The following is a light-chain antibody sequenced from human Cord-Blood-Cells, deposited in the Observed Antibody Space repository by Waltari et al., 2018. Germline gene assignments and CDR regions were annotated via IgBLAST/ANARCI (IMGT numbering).Light chain of an antibody. CDR3: QQYNNWPPDT. CDR2: GAS. CDR1: QSVSSN. J-gene: IGKJ3*01. V-gene: IGKV3-15*01. Sequence: EIVMTQSPATLSVSPGERATLSCRASQSVSSNLAWYQQKPGQAPRLLIYGASTRATGIPARFSGSGSGAEFTRTISSLQSEDFAVYHCQQYNNWPPDTFGPGTKVDIK.